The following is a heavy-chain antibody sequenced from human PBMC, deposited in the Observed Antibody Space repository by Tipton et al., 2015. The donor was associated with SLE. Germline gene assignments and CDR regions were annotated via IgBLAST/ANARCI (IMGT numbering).Heavy chain of an antibody. Sequence: SLRLSCAASGFSVSTNHMSWVSQAPGKGLEWVSLLSVAGENYNADYVKGRFTISRDNSKNTLYLHMNSLRVEDTAVYYCAGSSWNYGFFDYWGQGTLVTVSS. CDR3: AGSSWNYGFFDY. CDR1: GFSVSTNH. CDR2: LSVAGEN. D-gene: IGHD1-7*01. J-gene: IGHJ4*02. V-gene: IGHV3-53*01.